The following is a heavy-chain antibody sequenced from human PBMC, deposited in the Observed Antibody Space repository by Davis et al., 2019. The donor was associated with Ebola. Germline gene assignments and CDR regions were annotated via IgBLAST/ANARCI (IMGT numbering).Heavy chain of an antibody. CDR2: INAGNGNT. CDR3: ARGRRLWFGELFNYGMDV. Sequence: ASVKVSCKASGYTFTSYAMHWVRQAPGQRLEWMGWINAGNGNTKYSQKFQGRVTITRDTSASTAYMELSSLRSEDTAVYYCARGRRLWFGELFNYGMDVWGQGTTVTVSS. J-gene: IGHJ6*02. V-gene: IGHV1-3*01. CDR1: GYTFTSYA. D-gene: IGHD3-10*01.